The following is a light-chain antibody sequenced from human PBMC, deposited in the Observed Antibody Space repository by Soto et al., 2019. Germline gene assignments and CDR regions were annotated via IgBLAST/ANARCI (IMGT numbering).Light chain of an antibody. CDR3: QETFSTPSFT. V-gene: IGKV1-39*01. Sequence: DIQMTQSPSSLSAFVGDGVTITCRASQSISNYVNWYQQKPGKAPKLLIYAASRLQSGVPSRFSGTGSRTDFTLTISSLQPEDFATYYCQETFSTPSFTFGGGTKVEI. CDR2: AAS. J-gene: IGKJ4*01. CDR1: QSISNY.